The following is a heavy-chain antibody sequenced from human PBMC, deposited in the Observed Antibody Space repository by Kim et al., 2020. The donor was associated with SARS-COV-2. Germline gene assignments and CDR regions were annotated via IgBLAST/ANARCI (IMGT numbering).Heavy chain of an antibody. V-gene: IGHV4-31*03. CDR1: GGSISSGGYY. D-gene: IGHD3-10*01. CDR3: ARVGSGKWFGELLHIDY. Sequence: SETLSLTCTVSGGSISSGGYYWSWIRQHPGKGLEWFGYIYYSGSTYYNPSLKSRVTISVDTSKNQFSLKLSSVTAADTAVYYCARVGSGKWFGELLHIDYWGQGTLVTVSS. CDR2: IYYSGST. J-gene: IGHJ4*02.